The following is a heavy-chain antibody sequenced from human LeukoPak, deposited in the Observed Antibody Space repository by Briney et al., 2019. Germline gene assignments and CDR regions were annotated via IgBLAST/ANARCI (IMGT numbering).Heavy chain of an antibody. Sequence: GGSLRLSCAASGFTFRSYGMHWVRQAPGKGLEWVAYIRYDGSNKYYADSVKGRFTISRDNSKNTVYLQMNSLRAEDTAVYYCAKDSGFGSGLYYYYYMDVWGKGTTVTISS. D-gene: IGHD3-10*01. CDR1: GFTFRSYG. CDR2: IRYDGSNK. J-gene: IGHJ6*03. V-gene: IGHV3-30*02. CDR3: AKDSGFGSGLYYYYYMDV.